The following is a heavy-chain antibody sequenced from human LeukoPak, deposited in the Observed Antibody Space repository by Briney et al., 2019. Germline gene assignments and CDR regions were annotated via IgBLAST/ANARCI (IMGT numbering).Heavy chain of an antibody. CDR1: GGTYSSYA. V-gene: IGHV1-69*04. CDR2: IIPILGLA. CDR3: ARRDYGDYSFDY. J-gene: IGHJ4*02. D-gene: IGHD4-17*01. Sequence: GASVKVSCKASGGTYSSYAISWVRQASGQRREWMGRIIPILGLANYAQKFQGRVTVTADKSTSTDYMELSSLRSEDTAVYYCARRDYGDYSFDYWGQGTLVTVSS.